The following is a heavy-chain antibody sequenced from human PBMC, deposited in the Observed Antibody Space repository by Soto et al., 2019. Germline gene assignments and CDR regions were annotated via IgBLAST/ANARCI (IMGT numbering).Heavy chain of an antibody. Sequence: ASVTGSCKPSGYTFTGYYMHWVRQAPGQGLEWIGWISTYNGNTNYVPKFQGRFTISRDNSKNTLYLQMNSLRAEDTAVYYCAKAGYYDSSNDYWGQGTLVTVSS. V-gene: IGHV1-18*04. CDR3: AKAGYYDSSNDY. D-gene: IGHD3-22*01. CDR2: ISTYNGNT. CDR1: GYTFTGYY. J-gene: IGHJ4*02.